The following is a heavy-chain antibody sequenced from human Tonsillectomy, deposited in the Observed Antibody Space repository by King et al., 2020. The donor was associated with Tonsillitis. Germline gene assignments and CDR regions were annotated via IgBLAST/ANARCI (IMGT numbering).Heavy chain of an antibody. CDR3: ARGRYYYDIGGYFDY. J-gene: IGHJ4*02. Sequence: VQLVESGGGVVQPGRSLRLSCAASGFTFSDYAMHWVRQAPGKGLEGVATISYDGSDKYYADSVKGRFTISRDNSKNKLFLQMNSLRAEDTDVFYCARGRYYYDIGGYFDYWGQGTLVTVSS. D-gene: IGHD3-22*01. CDR1: GFTFSDYA. CDR2: ISYDGSDK. V-gene: IGHV3-30-3*01.